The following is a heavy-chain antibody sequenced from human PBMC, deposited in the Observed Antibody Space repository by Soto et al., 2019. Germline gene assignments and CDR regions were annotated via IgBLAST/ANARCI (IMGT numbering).Heavy chain of an antibody. CDR2: IYYSGLT. J-gene: IGHJ6*03. CDR1: GASMNTYY. CDR3: ARGNTHGYYYMDV. Sequence: QVQLHESGPGLVKPSETLSLTCAVSGASMNTYYWSWIRQPPGKGLEWIGYIYYSGLTNYNPSLKSRVTISLDRSKNQFSLKLSSVTAADTAVYFCARGNTHGYYYMDVRGRGTTVTVSS. D-gene: IGHD3-22*01. V-gene: IGHV4-59*08.